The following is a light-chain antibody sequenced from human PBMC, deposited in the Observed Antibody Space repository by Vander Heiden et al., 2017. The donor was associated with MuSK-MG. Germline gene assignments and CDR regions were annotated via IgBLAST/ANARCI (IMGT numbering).Light chain of an antibody. CDR1: QSVSSY. V-gene: IGKV3-11*01. J-gene: IGKJ4*01. CDR3: QQRSNWPSLT. Sequence: IVLTQSPATLSLSPGERATLSCRASQSVSSYLAWYQQKPGQAPRLLIYDASNRATGIPARCSGSGSGTDFTLTISSREHEDFAVYYCQQRSNWPSLTFGGGTKVEIK. CDR2: DAS.